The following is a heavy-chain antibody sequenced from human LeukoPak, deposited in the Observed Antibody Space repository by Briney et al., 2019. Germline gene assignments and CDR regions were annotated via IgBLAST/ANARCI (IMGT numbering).Heavy chain of an antibody. Sequence: VASVKVSCKASGYTFTDYYIHWVRQAPGQGLEWVGWINPNSGATRYAQKFQGRVTMTRDTSMRTVHMELTSLRNDDTAVYYCARVNWMNDFWDQGTLVTVSS. CDR1: GYTFTDYY. J-gene: IGHJ4*02. D-gene: IGHD1-1*01. CDR2: INPNSGAT. CDR3: ARVNWMNDF. V-gene: IGHV1-2*02.